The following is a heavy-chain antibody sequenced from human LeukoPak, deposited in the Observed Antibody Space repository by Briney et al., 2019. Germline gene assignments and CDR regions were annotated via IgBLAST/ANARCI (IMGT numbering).Heavy chain of an antibody. CDR1: GGSISSGGYY. CDR2: IYYSGST. J-gene: IGHJ3*02. CDR3: ARSEVVPAAIDGAGPLDI. Sequence: KASETLSLTCTVSGGSISSGGYYWSWIRQHPGKGLEWIGYIYYSGSTYYNPSLKSRVTISVDTSKNQFSLKLSSVTAADTAVYYCARSEVVPAAIDGAGPLDIWGQGTMVTVSS. D-gene: IGHD2-2*01. V-gene: IGHV4-31*03.